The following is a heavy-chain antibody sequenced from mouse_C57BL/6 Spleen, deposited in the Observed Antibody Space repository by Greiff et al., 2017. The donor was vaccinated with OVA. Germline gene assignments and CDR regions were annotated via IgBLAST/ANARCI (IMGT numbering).Heavy chain of an antibody. D-gene: IGHD3-2*02. Sequence: QVQLQQPGAELVKPGASVKLSCKASGYTFTSYWMHWVKQRPGQGLEWIGMIHPNSGSTNYNEKFKSKATLTVDKSSSTAYMQLSSLTSEDSAVYYCARTTAQATLAWFAYWGQGTLVTVSA. CDR3: ARTTAQATLAWFAY. CDR2: IHPNSGST. V-gene: IGHV1-64*01. J-gene: IGHJ3*01. CDR1: GYTFTSYW.